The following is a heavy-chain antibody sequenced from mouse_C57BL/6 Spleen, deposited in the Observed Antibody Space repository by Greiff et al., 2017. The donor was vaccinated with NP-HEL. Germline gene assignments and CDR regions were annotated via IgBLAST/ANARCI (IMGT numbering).Heavy chain of an antibody. D-gene: IGHD2-1*01. V-gene: IGHV1-15*01. Sequence: VQLHQSGAELVRPGASVTLSCKASGYTFTDYEMHWVKQTPVHGLEWIGAIDPETGGTAYNQKFKGKAILTADKSSSTAYMELRSLTSEDSAVYYCTEIYYGNYGFAYWGQGTLVTVSA. CDR2: IDPETGGT. CDR1: GYTFTDYE. J-gene: IGHJ3*01. CDR3: TEIYYGNYGFAY.